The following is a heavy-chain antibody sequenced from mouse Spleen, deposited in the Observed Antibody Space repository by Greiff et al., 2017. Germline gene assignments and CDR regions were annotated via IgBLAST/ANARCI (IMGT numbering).Heavy chain of an antibody. CDR1: GYTFTDYN. V-gene: IGHV1-22*01. J-gene: IGHJ2*01. CDR3: ARTWGYYFDY. Sequence: EVKLVESGPELVKPGASVKMSCKASGYTFTDYNMHWVKQSHGKSLEWIGYINPNNGGTSYNQKFKGKATLTVNKSSSTAYMELRSLTSEDSAVYYCARTWGYYFDYWGQGTTLTVSS. CDR2: INPNNGGT.